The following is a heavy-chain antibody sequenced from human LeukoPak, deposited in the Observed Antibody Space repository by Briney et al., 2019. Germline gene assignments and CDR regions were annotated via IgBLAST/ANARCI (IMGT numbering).Heavy chain of an antibody. D-gene: IGHD2/OR15-2a*01. J-gene: IGHJ4*02. V-gene: IGHV1-8*01. CDR2: MNPNSGNT. CDR1: GYTFTSYD. Sequence: ASVKVSCKASGYTFTSYDINWVRQATGQGLEWMGWMNPNSGNTGYAQKFQGRVTMTRNTSISTDYMELSSLSSEDTDVYYCASVFSRLYLTNPLGYWGQGTLVTVSS. CDR3: ASVFSRLYLTNPLGY.